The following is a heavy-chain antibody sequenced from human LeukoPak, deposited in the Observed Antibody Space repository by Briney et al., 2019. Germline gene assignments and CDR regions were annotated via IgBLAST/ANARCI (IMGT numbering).Heavy chain of an antibody. J-gene: IGHJ3*01. CDR3: ARDQYSSTWYRGAFDV. Sequence: GGSLRLSCAASGFTFTTSWMHWFRQAPGKGLVWVSRIESDGTSTTYADSVKGRFTISRDNAKNTLCLQMNSLRAEDTAVYYCARDQYSSTWYRGAFDVWGQGTMVSVSS. D-gene: IGHD6-13*01. CDR2: IESDGTST. V-gene: IGHV3-74*01. CDR1: GFTFTTSW.